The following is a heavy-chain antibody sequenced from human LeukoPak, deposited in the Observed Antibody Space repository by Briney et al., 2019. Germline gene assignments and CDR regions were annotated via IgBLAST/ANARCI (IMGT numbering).Heavy chain of an antibody. V-gene: IGHV4-30-4*01. CDR2: IYYSGST. CDR1: GGSISSGDYY. Sequence: SETLSLTCTVSGGSISSGDYYWSWIRQPPGKGLEWIGYIYYSGSTYYNPSLKSRVTISVDTSKKQFSLKLSSVTAADTAVYYCARHFERAYYYYYGMDVWGQGTTVTVSS. J-gene: IGHJ6*02. CDR3: ARHFERAYYYYYGMDV. D-gene: IGHD3-9*01.